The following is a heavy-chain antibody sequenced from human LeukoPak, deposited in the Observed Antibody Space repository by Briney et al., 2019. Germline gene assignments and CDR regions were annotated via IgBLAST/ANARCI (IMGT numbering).Heavy chain of an antibody. D-gene: IGHD6-19*01. CDR1: GFTFSKAW. CDR3: TTDLSQWQLKLGR. J-gene: IGHJ4*02. Sequence: TGGSLRLSCAASGFTFSKAWVSWVRQAPGKGLEWVGRIKSNADGGTTDYGAPVKGRFAISRNDSEATLYLQMDSLKTEDTAVYFCTTDLSQWQLKLGRWGPGTLVTVSS. V-gene: IGHV3-15*01. CDR2: IKSNADGGTT.